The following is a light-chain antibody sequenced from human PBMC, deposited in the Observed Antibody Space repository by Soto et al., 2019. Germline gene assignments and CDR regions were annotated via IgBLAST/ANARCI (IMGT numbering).Light chain of an antibody. CDR1: QSVSSSY. CDR2: GAS. CDR3: QHYGTSAL. Sequence: EIVLTQSPGTLSLSPGERATLSCRACQSVSSSYLAWYQQKPGQAPRLLIYGASSRATGIPDRFSVSGSGTDFTLTISRLEPEDFAVYYCQHYGTSALFGPGTKVDIK. V-gene: IGKV3-20*01. J-gene: IGKJ3*01.